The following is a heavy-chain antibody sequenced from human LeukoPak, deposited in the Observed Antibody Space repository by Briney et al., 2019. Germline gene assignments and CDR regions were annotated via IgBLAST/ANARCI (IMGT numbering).Heavy chain of an antibody. CDR3: ARVVRSQLSSWYFSV. CDR1: GGSISSYY. V-gene: IGHV4-59*01. D-gene: IGHD6-13*01. J-gene: IGHJ4*02. Sequence: PSETLSLTCTVSGGSISSYYWSWIRQPPGKGLEWIGYIYYSGSTNYNPSLKSRVTISVDTSKNQFSLKLSSVTAADTAVYYCARVVRSQLSSWYFSVWGQGTLATVSS. CDR2: IYYSGST.